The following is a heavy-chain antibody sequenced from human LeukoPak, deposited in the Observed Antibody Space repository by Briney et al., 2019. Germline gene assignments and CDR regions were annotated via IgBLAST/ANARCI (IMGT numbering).Heavy chain of an antibody. CDR2: IKQDGSEK. J-gene: IGHJ3*02. V-gene: IGHV3-7*01. CDR1: GFTFSSYW. D-gene: IGHD3-9*01. CDR3: ARDSTYDISTGYYHSAFDI. Sequence: GGSLRLSCAASGFTFSSYWMSWVRQAPGKGLEWVANIKQDGSEKYYVDSVKGRFTISRDNAKNSLYLQMNSLRAEDTAVYYCARDSTYDISTGYYHSAFDIWGQGTMVTVSS.